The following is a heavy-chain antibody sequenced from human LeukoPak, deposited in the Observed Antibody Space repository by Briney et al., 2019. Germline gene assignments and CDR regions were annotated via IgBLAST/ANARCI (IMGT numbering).Heavy chain of an antibody. Sequence: PSETLSLTCTVSGGSISSYYWSWIRQPPGKGLEWIGYIYYSGSTNYNPSLKSRVTISVDTSKNQFSLKLSSVTAADTAVYYCARRGSPWGYFALDHWGQGTLVTVSS. CDR3: ARRGSPWGYFALDH. D-gene: IGHD3-9*01. CDR1: GGSISSYY. J-gene: IGHJ4*02. V-gene: IGHV4-59*08. CDR2: IYYSGST.